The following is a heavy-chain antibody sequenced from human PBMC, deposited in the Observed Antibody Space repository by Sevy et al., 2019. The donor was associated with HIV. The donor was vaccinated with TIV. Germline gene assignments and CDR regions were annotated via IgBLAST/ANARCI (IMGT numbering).Heavy chain of an antibody. J-gene: IGHJ4*02. CDR1: GYTFTGYS. CDR3: APTAYTRGYYYFDY. CDR2: INPNSGAT. V-gene: IGHV1-2*02. D-gene: IGHD3-3*01. Sequence: AAVKVSCKTSGYTFTGYSMHWVRQAPRQGLERMGWINPNSGATNYAPKFQGRVTMTRDTSISTAYMELSRLRSDDTAVYYCAPTAYTRGYYYFDYWGQGTLVTVSS.